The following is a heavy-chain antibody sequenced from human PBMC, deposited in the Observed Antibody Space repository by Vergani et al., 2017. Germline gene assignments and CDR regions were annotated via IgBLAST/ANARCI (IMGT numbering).Heavy chain of an antibody. CDR2: INHSGST. D-gene: IGHD6-19*01. J-gene: IGHJ4*02. V-gene: IGHV4-34*01. CDR1: GGSFSGYY. CDR3: ARGRPIYSSGLDY. Sequence: QVQLQQWGAGLLKPSETLSLTCAVYGGSFSGYYWSWIRQPPGKGLEWIGEINHSGSTNSNPSLKSRVTISVDTSKHQFSLKLSSVTAADTAVYYCARGRPIYSSGLDYWGQGTLVTVSS.